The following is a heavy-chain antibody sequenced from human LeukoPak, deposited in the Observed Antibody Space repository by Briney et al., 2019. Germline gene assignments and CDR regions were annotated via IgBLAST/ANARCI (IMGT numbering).Heavy chain of an antibody. D-gene: IGHD2-2*01. J-gene: IGHJ4*02. CDR2: INPNSGGT. CDR3: ARHSVVPAAPIDY. CDR1: GYTFTGYY. V-gene: IGHV1-2*02. Sequence: ASVKVSCKASGYTFTGYYMHWVRQAPAQGLEWMGWINPNSGGTNYPQKFQGRVTMTRDTSISTAYMELSRLRSDDTAVYYCARHSVVPAAPIDYWGQGTLVTVSS.